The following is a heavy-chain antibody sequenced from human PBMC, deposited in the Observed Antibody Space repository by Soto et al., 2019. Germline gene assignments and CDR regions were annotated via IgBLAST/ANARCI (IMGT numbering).Heavy chain of an antibody. CDR1: GGSLSSGGYY. D-gene: IGHD3-10*01. V-gene: IGHV4-31*03. CDR3: ARAKEVRGVITRLFDY. Sequence: SETLSLTCTVSGGSLSSGGYYWSWIRQHPGKGLEWIGYIYYSGSTYYNTSLKSRVTISVDTSKNQFSLKLSSVTAADTAVYYCARAKEVRGVITRLFDYWGQGTLVTVSS. J-gene: IGHJ4*02. CDR2: IYYSGST.